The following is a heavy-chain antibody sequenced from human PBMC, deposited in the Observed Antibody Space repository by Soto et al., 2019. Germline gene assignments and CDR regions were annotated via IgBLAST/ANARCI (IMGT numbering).Heavy chain of an antibody. CDR2: ISAYNGNT. J-gene: IGHJ5*02. CDR3: ARVPLDSNHHLSEP. V-gene: IGHV1-18*01. Sequence: QVQLVQSGAEVKQPGASVKVSCKASGYTFTSYGISWVRQAPGQGLEWMGWISAYNGNTNYALKIQGRVTMTTDTATSIDYMQMKSLRSDGTAVYYCARVPLDSNHHLSEPWGQGTLVTVAS. D-gene: IGHD4-4*01. CDR1: GYTFTSYG.